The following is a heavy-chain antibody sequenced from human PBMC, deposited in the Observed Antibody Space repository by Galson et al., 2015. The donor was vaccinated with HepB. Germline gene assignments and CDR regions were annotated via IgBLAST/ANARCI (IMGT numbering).Heavy chain of an antibody. J-gene: IGHJ4*02. D-gene: IGHD3-10*01. V-gene: IGHV3-30-3*01. Sequence: SLRLSCAASGFIFSNYAINWVRQAPGKGLEWVAVISNDGTNKYCADSVRGRFTISRDNSRNTLYLQMNSLRTEDTAVYYCARDGGGLIMIRGVVGDYYFDSWGQGTLVTVSS. CDR2: ISNDGTNK. CDR3: ARDGGGLIMIRGVVGDYYFDS. CDR1: GFIFSNYA.